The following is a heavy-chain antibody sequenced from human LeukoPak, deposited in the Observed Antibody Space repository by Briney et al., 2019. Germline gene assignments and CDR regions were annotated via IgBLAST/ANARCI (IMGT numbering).Heavy chain of an antibody. CDR1: GGFFSDYY. Sequence: KPSETLSLTCAVYGGFFSDYYWSWIRQPPGKGLEWIGEINHSGSINYNPSLKSRVTISVDTPKNQFSVKLSSVTAADTAVYYCARGGTTGPRMYGFDVWGQGTTVTVSS. CDR2: INHSGSI. J-gene: IGHJ6*02. CDR3: ARGGTTGPRMYGFDV. V-gene: IGHV4-34*01. D-gene: IGHD1-1*01.